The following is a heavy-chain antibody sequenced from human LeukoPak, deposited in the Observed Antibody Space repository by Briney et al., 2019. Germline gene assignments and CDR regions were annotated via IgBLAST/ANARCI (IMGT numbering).Heavy chain of an antibody. V-gene: IGHV4-31*03. CDR2: VYYSGST. CDR1: GGSISSGGYY. CDR3: ARTMYYYGSGSYPFDP. J-gene: IGHJ5*02. D-gene: IGHD3-10*01. Sequence: PSQTLSLTCTVSGGSISSGGYYWNWIRQHPGKGLEWIGYVYYSGSTYYNPSLKSRVTISVDTSKTQFSLKLSSVTAADTAVYYCARTMYYYGSGSYPFDPWGQGTLVTVSS.